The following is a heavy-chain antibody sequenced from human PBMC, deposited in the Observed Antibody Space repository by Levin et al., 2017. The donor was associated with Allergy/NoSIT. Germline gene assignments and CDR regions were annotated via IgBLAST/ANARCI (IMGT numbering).Heavy chain of an antibody. V-gene: IGHV3-30*04. J-gene: IGHJ4*02. CDR2: ISEDGSKK. CDR1: EFTFSSHS. Sequence: GGSLRLSCAASEFTFSSHSMHWVRQAPGKGLEWVAVISEDGSKKYYVDSVKGRFTISRDNSKNTLYLQMNSLRADDTAVYFCARDRHYYGSGSPQDYWGQGTLVSVSS. CDR3: ARDRHYYGSGSPQDY. D-gene: IGHD3-10*01.